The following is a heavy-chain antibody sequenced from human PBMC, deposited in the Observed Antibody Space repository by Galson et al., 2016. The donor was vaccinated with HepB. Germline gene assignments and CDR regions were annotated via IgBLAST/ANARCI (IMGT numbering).Heavy chain of an antibody. CDR1: GFSLSNGRMG. Sequence: PALVKPTQTLTLTCNVSGFSLSNGRMGVTWIRQPPGKALEWLAHIFSGPEQSYSAYLKNRLTISKDTSKSQVVLTMTEMDPVDTATYYCSRIGYYGSGSYRVMDFWGQGTLVTVSS. D-gene: IGHD3-10*01. V-gene: IGHV2-26*01. CDR2: IFSGPEQ. CDR3: SRIGYYGSGSYRVMDF. J-gene: IGHJ4*02.